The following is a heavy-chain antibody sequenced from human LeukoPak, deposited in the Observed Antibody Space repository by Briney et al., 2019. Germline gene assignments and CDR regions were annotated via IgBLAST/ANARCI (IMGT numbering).Heavy chain of an antibody. J-gene: IGHJ3*02. CDR3: ARMQTSGWFNDAFDI. CDR2: INPSGDST. Sequence: ASVKVSCKASGYSFIGYYIHWVRQAPGQGPEWMGWINPSGDSTKYAQKFQGRVTMTRDTSTSTVYMELSSLRFEDTAVYYCARMQTSGWFNDAFDIWGQGTMVTVSS. CDR1: GYSFIGYY. D-gene: IGHD6-19*01. V-gene: IGHV1-46*01.